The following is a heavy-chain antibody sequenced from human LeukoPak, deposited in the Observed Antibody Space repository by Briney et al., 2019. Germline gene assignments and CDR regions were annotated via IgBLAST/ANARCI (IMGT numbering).Heavy chain of an antibody. CDR3: AKRRHYYGSGDYYRDP. CDR2: INPNSGGT. D-gene: IGHD3-10*01. CDR1: GYTFTGYY. V-gene: IGHV1-2*02. Sequence: ASVKVSCKASGYTFTGYYMHWVRQAPGQGLEWMGWINPNSGGTNYAQKFQGRVTMTRDTSISTAYMELSRLRSDDTAVYYCAKRRHYYGSGDYYRDPWGQGTLVTVSS. J-gene: IGHJ5*02.